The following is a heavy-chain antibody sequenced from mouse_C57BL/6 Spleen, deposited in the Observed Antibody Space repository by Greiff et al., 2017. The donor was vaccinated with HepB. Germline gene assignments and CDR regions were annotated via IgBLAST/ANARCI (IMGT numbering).Heavy chain of an antibody. CDR3: ARGETEGYFDY. J-gene: IGHJ2*01. Sequence: VQLQQSGPELVKPGASVKISCKASGYSFTGYYMNWVKQSPEKSLEWIGEINPSTGGTTYNQKFKAKATLTVDKSSSTAYMQLKSLTSEDSAVYYCARGETEGYFDYWGQGTTLTVSS. V-gene: IGHV1-42*01. CDR1: GYSFTGYY. CDR2: INPSTGGT.